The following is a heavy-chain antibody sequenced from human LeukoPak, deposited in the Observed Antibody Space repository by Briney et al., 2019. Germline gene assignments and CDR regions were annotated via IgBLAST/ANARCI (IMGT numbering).Heavy chain of an antibody. Sequence: GGSLRLSCTASGFNFGDYAMSWVRQAPGKGLEWVGFIRSKASGGTTEYTASVKGRFTISRDDSKSIAYLQMNSLITEDTAVYYCTRGYSIDYWGQGTQVTVSS. D-gene: IGHD4-11*01. CDR2: IRSKASGGTT. J-gene: IGHJ4*02. CDR1: GFNFGDYA. CDR3: TRGYSIDY. V-gene: IGHV3-49*04.